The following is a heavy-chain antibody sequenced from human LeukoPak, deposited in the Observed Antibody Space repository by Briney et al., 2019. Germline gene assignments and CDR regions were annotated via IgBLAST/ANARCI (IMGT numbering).Heavy chain of an antibody. CDR3: ARGVAAAGRPIDY. D-gene: IGHD6-13*01. V-gene: IGHV4-39*07. CDR1: GGSISSSSYY. CDR2: IYYSGST. J-gene: IGHJ4*02. Sequence: SETLSLTCTVSGGSISSSSYYWGWIRQPPGKGLEWIGSIYYSGSTYYNPSLKSRLTISVDTSKNQFSRKLSSVTAADTAVYYCARGVAAAGRPIDYWGQGTLLTVSS.